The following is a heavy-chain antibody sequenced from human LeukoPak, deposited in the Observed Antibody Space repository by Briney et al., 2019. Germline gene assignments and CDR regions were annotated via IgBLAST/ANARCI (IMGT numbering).Heavy chain of an antibody. CDR2: IYTSGST. J-gene: IGHJ6*03. Sequence: PSETPSLTCTVSGGSISSYYWSWIRQPAGKGLEWIGRIYTSGSTNYNPSLKSRVTMSVDTSKNQFSLKLSSVTAADTAVYYCARDTPGPPYYYMDVWGKGTTVTVSS. CDR3: ARDTPGPPYYYMDV. V-gene: IGHV4-4*07. CDR1: GGSISSYY.